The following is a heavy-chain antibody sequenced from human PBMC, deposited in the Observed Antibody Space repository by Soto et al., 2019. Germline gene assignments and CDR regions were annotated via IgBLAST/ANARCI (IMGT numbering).Heavy chain of an antibody. V-gene: IGHV1-18*01. D-gene: IGHD6-13*01. CDR3: ARAALGPIIAAAGPPFDY. CDR1: GYTFTSYG. J-gene: IGHJ4*02. Sequence: ASVKVSCKASGYTFTSYGISWVRQAPGQGLEWMGWISAYNGNTNYAQKLQGRVTMTTDTSTSTAYMELRSLRSDDTAVYYCARAALGPIIAAAGPPFDYWGQGTLVTVSS. CDR2: ISAYNGNT.